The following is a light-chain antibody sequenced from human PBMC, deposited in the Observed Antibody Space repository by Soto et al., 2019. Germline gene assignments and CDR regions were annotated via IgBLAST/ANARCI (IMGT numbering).Light chain of an antibody. CDR2: KAS. Sequence: DIQMTQSPSTLSASVGDRVTITCRASQSISSWLAWYQQKPGKAPKLLIYKASSLESGVPSRFSGSGSGTEVTLTISSLQPDDFATYYCQQYNSYPSFGGGTKGESK. J-gene: IGKJ4*01. CDR3: QQYNSYPS. CDR1: QSISSW. V-gene: IGKV1-5*03.